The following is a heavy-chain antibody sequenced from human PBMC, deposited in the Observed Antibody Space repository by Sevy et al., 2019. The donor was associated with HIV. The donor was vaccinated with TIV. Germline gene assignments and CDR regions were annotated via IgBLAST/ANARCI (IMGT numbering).Heavy chain of an antibody. CDR1: GFTFSNYA. CDR3: ARGGYYYDNAAYYALDS. J-gene: IGHJ4*02. V-gene: IGHV3-33*01. CDR2: IWSDGAYQ. Sequence: GGSLRLSCAATGFTFSNYAMHWVRQAPGKGMEWVAIIWSDGAYQDHGYSVKGRFPISRDNSKNTLYLQMHNVRVEDTAVYYCARGGYYYDNAAYYALDSWGQGTLVTVSS. D-gene: IGHD3-22*01.